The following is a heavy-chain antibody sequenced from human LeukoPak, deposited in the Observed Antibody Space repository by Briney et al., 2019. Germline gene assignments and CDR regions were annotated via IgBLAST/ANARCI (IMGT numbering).Heavy chain of an antibody. J-gene: IGHJ4*02. D-gene: IGHD1-1*01. CDR1: GFTFSSYG. Sequence: GGSLRLSCAASGFTFSSYGMHWVRQAPGKGLEWVAFIRYDGSNKYYADSVKGRFTISRDDSKNTLYLQMNSLRAEDTAVYYCAKGPLNSADYWGQGTLVTVSS. CDR2: IRYDGSNK. CDR3: AKGPLNSADY. V-gene: IGHV3-30*02.